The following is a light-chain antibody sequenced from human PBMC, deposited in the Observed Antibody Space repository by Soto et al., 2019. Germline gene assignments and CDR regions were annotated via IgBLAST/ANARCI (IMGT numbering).Light chain of an antibody. Sequence: QSVLTQPASVSGSPGQSITISCTGTSSDVGNYIFVSWYRQHPGKAPTLMIYDINKRPSGVSNRFSGSKSGNTASLTISGLQAEDEADDYCVSYTTRAAYVFGTGNKLTVL. CDR2: DIN. V-gene: IGLV2-14*01. J-gene: IGLJ1*01. CDR3: VSYTTRAAYV. CDR1: SSDVGNYIF.